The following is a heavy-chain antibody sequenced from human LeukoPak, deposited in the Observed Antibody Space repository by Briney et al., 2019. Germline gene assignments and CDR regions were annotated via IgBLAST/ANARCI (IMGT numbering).Heavy chain of an antibody. CDR1: GYTFTSHA. D-gene: IGHD4-17*01. CDR2: INTNTGNP. Sequence: ASVKVSCKASGYTFTSHAMNWVRQAPGQGLEWMGWINTNTGNPTYAQGFTGRFVFSLDTSVSTAYLQISSLKAEDTAVYYCARAPGTVRNYYYYMDVWGKGTTVTVSS. CDR3: ARAPGTVRNYYYYMDV. J-gene: IGHJ6*03. V-gene: IGHV7-4-1*02.